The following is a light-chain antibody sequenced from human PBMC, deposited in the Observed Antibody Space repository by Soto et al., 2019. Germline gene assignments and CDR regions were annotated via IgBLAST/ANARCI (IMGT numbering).Light chain of an antibody. V-gene: IGKV3-20*01. Sequence: ELVLTQSPGTLSLSPGERATLSCRASQSVTTSHLAWYQQKPGQAPRLLIYAASTRAAGVPDRFSGRGSGTGFTLTISRLEPEDFAVFYCQDFGTLPYTFGQGTKLQIK. CDR3: QDFGTLPYT. CDR1: QSVTTSH. J-gene: IGKJ2*01. CDR2: AAS.